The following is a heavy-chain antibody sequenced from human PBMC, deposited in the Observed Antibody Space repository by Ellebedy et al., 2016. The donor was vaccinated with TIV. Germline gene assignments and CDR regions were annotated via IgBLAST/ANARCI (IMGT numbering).Heavy chain of an antibody. CDR2: ISSSSSYI. J-gene: IGHJ4*02. D-gene: IGHD3-16*01. V-gene: IGHV3-21*01. CDR3: ARDAPKRLGELDY. CDR1: GFTFSSYS. Sequence: GESLKISCAASGFTFSSYSMNWVRQAPGKGLEWVSSISSSSSYIYYADSVKGRFTISRDNAKNSLYLQMNSLRAEDTAVYYCARDAPKRLGELDYWGQGTLVTVSS.